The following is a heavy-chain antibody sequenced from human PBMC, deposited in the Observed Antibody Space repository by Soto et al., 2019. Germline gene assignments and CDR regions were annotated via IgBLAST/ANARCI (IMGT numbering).Heavy chain of an antibody. J-gene: IGHJ4*02. Sequence: EVQLLESGGGLVQPGGSLRLSCAASGFTFSSYAMSWVRQAPGKGLEWVSAISGRGGSTYYADSVKGRFTISRDNSKNTLYLQMNSLRAEDTAVYYCAKGDDFWSGYYIFDYWGQGTLVTVSS. V-gene: IGHV3-23*01. CDR2: ISGRGGST. CDR3: AKGDDFWSGYYIFDY. CDR1: GFTFSSYA. D-gene: IGHD3-3*01.